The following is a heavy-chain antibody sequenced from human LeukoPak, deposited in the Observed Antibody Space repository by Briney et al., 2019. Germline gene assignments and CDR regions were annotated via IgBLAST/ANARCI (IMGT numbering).Heavy chain of an antibody. J-gene: IGHJ3*02. CDR1: GAGGSISSYY. CDR3: ARGLLGITMMAFHI. CDR2: IYTSGYT. D-gene: IGHD1-26*01. Sequence: PSETLSLTCTVSGAGGSISSYYWSWIRQPAGKGLEWIGRIYTSGYTNYNPSLKSRVTMSVDTSKNQFSLKLSSVTAADTAVYYCARGLLGITMMAFHIWGQGTMVTVSS. V-gene: IGHV4-4*07.